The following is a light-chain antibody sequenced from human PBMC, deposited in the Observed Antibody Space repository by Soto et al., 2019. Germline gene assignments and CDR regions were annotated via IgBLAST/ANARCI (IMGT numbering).Light chain of an antibody. Sequence: QSALTQPASVSGSLGQSITISCTGTSRDVGAYNYVSWYQQHPDKAPKLLIFEVTNRPSGVSGRFSGSKSGITASLSISWLQPEDEDDYYCSSYSSSSPVLFGGGTKLTVL. CDR1: SRDVGAYNY. CDR3: SSYSSSSPVL. CDR2: EVT. V-gene: IGLV2-14*01. J-gene: IGLJ2*01.